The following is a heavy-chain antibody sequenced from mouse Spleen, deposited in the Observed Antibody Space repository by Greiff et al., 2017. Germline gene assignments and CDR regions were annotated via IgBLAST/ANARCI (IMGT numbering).Heavy chain of an antibody. CDR3: ARDPPDY. Sequence: EVMLVESGGGLVQPGGSLKLSCAASGFTFSSYGMSWVRQTPDKRLELVATINSNGGSTYYPDSVKGRFTISRDNAKNTLYLQMSSLKSEDTAMYYCARDPPDYWGQGTTLTVSS. CDR1: GFTFSSYG. V-gene: IGHV5-6-3*01. J-gene: IGHJ2*01. CDR2: INSNGGST.